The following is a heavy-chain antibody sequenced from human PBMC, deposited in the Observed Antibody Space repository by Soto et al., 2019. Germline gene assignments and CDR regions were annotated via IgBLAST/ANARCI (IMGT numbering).Heavy chain of an antibody. CDR1: GGSFSGYY. D-gene: IGHD3-10*01. Sequence: SETLSLTCAVYGGSFSGYYWSWIRQPPGKGLEWIGEINHSGSTNYNPSLKSRVTISVDTSKNQFSLKLSSVTAADTAVYYCARGMVRGVIITLGAYYYMDVWGKGTTVTVSS. CDR3: ARGMVRGVIITLGAYYYMDV. V-gene: IGHV4-34*01. J-gene: IGHJ6*03. CDR2: INHSGST.